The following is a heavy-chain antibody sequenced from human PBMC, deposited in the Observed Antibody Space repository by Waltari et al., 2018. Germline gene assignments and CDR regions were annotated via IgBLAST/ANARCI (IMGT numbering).Heavy chain of an antibody. D-gene: IGHD2-15*01. CDR3: ARDDGGQGAFDI. Sequence: VQLVESGGGLVQPGWSLRLSWAASGFTFSSYSMNWVRQAPGEGLEWVSYISSSSSTIYYAESVKGRFTISRDNAKNSLYLQMNSLRAEDTAVYYCARDDGGQGAFDIWGQGTMVTVSS. CDR2: ISSSSSTI. V-gene: IGHV3-48*04. J-gene: IGHJ3*02. CDR1: GFTFSSYS.